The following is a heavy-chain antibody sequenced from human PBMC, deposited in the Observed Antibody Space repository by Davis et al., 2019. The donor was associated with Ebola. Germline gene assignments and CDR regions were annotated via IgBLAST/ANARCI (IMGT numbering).Heavy chain of an antibody. CDR3: ARTFVGGWLFDY. J-gene: IGHJ4*02. Sequence: ASVKVSCKASGSTFTSDYMHWVRQAPGQRLEWMGWINAGNGNTKYSQKFQGRVTMTRDTSAGTAYMEMSSLTSEDTAVYYCARTFVGGWLFDYWGQGTLVTVSS. CDR2: INAGNGNT. V-gene: IGHV1-3*01. D-gene: IGHD1-26*01. CDR1: GSTFTSDY.